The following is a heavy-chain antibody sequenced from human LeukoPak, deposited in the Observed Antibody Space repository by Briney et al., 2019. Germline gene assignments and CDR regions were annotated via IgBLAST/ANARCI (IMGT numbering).Heavy chain of an antibody. J-gene: IGHJ4*02. V-gene: IGHV3-64*01. D-gene: IGHD3-9*01. CDR2: ISSNGGST. Sequence: GGSLRLSCAASGFTFSSYAMHWVRQAPVKGLDYVSAISSNGGSTYYANSVKGRFTISRDNSKNTLYLQMGSLRAEDMAVYYCARTLNFDWSYFDYWGQGTLVTVSS. CDR1: GFTFSSYA. CDR3: ARTLNFDWSYFDY.